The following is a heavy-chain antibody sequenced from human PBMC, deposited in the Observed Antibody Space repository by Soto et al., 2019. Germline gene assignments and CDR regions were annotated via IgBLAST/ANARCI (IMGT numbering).Heavy chain of an antibody. D-gene: IGHD4-17*01. V-gene: IGHV3-30-3*01. Sequence: GGSLRLSCAASGFTFSSYAMHWVRQAPGKGLEWVAVISYDGSNKYYADSVKGRFTISRDNSKNTLYLQMNSLRAEDTAVYYCARVPYGDFHLYYFDYWGRGTLVTVSS. CDR1: GFTFSSYA. CDR3: ARVPYGDFHLYYFDY. CDR2: ISYDGSNK. J-gene: IGHJ4*02.